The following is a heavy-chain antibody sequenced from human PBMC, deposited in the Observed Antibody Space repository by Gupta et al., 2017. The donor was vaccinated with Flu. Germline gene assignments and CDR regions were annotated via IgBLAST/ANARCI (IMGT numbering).Heavy chain of an antibody. CDR1: GFPFSSYG. CDR2: ISYDGSNK. Sequence: QVQLVESGGGVVQPGRSLRLSCAASGFPFSSYGMHWVRQAPGKGLEWVAVISYDGSNKYYADSGKGRFTISRDNSKNTLYLQMNSLRAEDTAVYYCAKGFDPQYQLLYVDYWCQGTLVTVSS. D-gene: IGHD2-2*02. V-gene: IGHV3-30*18. J-gene: IGHJ4*02. CDR3: AKGFDPQYQLLYVDY.